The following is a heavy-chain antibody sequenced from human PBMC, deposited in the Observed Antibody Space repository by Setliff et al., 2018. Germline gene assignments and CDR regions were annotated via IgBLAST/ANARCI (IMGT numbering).Heavy chain of an antibody. CDR2: IIPNFRTT. CDR1: GGTFSKYG. D-gene: IGHD5-18*01. Sequence: ASVKVSCKASGGTFSKYGISWVRQAPGQGLEWMGGIIPNFRTTSYAQKFQDRVTIITDESTSTAYMELSSLRTEDTAVYYCAREGVDTRSSTDYRYYMDVWGKGTTVTVSS. J-gene: IGHJ6*03. CDR3: AREGVDTRSSTDYRYYMDV. V-gene: IGHV1-69*05.